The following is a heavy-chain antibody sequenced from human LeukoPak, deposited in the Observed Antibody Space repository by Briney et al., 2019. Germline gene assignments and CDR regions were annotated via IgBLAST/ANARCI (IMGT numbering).Heavy chain of an antibody. V-gene: IGHV3-72*01. CDR2: TRNKANSYTT. CDR1: GFTFSDHY. J-gene: IGHJ6*02. D-gene: IGHD3-3*01. Sequence: GGSLRLSCAASGFTFSDHYMNWVRQAPGKGLEWVGRTRNKANSYTTEYAASVKGRFTISRDDSKNSLYLQMNSLKTEDTAVYYCARGSQYYDFWSGYYSVYYYGMDVWGQGTTVTVSS. CDR3: ARGSQYYDFWSGYYSVYYYGMDV.